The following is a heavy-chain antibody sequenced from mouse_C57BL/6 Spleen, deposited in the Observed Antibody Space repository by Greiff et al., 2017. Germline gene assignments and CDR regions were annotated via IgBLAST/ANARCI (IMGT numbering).Heavy chain of an antibody. V-gene: IGHV1-52*01. Sequence: QVQLQQPGAELVRPGSSVKLSCKASGYTFTSYWMHWVKQRPIQGLEWIGNIDPSDSETHYNQKFKDKATLTVDKSSSTAYMQLSSLTSEDSAVYYWARITTVVAGGPYYFDYWGQGTTLTVSS. CDR1: GYTFTSYW. CDR2: IDPSDSET. J-gene: IGHJ2*01. D-gene: IGHD1-1*01. CDR3: ARITTVVAGGPYYFDY.